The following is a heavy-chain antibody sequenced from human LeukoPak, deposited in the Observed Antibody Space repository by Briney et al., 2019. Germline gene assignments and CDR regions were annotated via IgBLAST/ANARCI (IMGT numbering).Heavy chain of an antibody. J-gene: IGHJ4*02. CDR3: ARRGGSGWYSQVDY. CDR2: VYYSGST. D-gene: IGHD6-19*01. Sequence: SETLTLTYTVYGGPNNSSSYYWGWIRQPPGKGLECIGSVYYSGSTFYNPSLKSRLTMSIDTSKNQFSLRLSSVTAADTAAYYCARRGGSGWYSQVDYWGQGTLITVSS. CDR1: GGPNNSSSYY. V-gene: IGHV4-39*01.